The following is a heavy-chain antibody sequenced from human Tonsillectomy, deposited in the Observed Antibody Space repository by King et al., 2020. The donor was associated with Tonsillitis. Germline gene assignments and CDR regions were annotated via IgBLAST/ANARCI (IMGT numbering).Heavy chain of an antibody. CDR3: ARDYDSSGYEGWFDP. Sequence: QLQESGPGLVKPSETLSLTCTVSGGSISSYYWSWIRQPPGKGLEWIGYIYYRGSTNYNPSLKSRVTISVDTSKNQFSLKLSSVTAADTAFYYCARDYDSSGYEGWFDPWGQGTLVTVSS. V-gene: IGHV4-59*01. CDR2: IYYRGST. J-gene: IGHJ5*02. CDR1: GGSISSYY. D-gene: IGHD3-22*01.